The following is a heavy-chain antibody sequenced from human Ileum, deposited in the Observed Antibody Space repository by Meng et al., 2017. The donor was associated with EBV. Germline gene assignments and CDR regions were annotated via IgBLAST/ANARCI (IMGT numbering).Heavy chain of an antibody. D-gene: IGHD3-22*01. J-gene: IGHJ4*02. V-gene: IGHV4-39*07. Sequence: LPESGPGLVKPSRALPLHCRVSGGCLSSSSFYGGWIRQPPGKGLEWIGNIHYSGSTYYNPSLKSRVTISVDASKNQFSLKLRSVTAADTAVYYCARTYYYDSSGYAPFDYWGQGTLVTVSS. CDR2: IHYSGST. CDR1: GGCLSSSSFY. CDR3: ARTYYYDSSGYAPFDY.